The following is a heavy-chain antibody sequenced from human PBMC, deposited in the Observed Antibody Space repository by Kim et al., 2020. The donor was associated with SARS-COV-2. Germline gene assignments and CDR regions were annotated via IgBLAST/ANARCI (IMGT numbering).Heavy chain of an antibody. CDR3: ARVSSGSYFFDY. D-gene: IGHD1-26*01. V-gene: IGHV3-74*01. Sequence: RYADSGKGRITSSRDNRKNTRDRQRNSLGAEDTAVYYCARVSSGSYFFDYWGQGTLVTVSS. J-gene: IGHJ4*02.